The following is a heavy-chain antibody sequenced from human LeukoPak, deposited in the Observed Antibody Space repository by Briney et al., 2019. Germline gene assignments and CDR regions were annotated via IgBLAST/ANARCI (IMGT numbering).Heavy chain of an antibody. Sequence: AETLSLTCTVSGGSISSYYWSWIRQPPGKGLEWIGYIYYSGSTNYNPSLKSRVTISVDTSKNQFSLKLSSVTAADTAVYYCARGSGWYYYWGQGTLVTVSS. CDR3: ARGSGWYYY. CDR2: IYYSGST. V-gene: IGHV4-59*08. J-gene: IGHJ4*02. D-gene: IGHD6-19*01. CDR1: GGSISSYY.